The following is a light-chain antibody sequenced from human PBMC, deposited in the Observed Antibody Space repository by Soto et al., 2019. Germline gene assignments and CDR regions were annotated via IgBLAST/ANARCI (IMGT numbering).Light chain of an antibody. CDR3: QHYYSYSEA. Sequence: DIQMTQSPSTLSGSVGDRVTITCRASQTFSSWLAWYQQKPGKAPRLLIYRASTIISGIPSRFSGSGSGTEFTLTISSLQSDDFATYYCQHYYSYSEAFGQGTKVDIK. CDR2: RAS. V-gene: IGKV1-5*03. CDR1: QTFSSW. J-gene: IGKJ1*01.